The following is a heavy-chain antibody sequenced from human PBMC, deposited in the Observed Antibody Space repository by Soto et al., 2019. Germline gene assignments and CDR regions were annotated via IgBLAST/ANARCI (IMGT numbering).Heavy chain of an antibody. CDR2: INPNSGGT. Sequence: ASVKVSCKASGYTITGYYMHWVRQAPGQGLEWMGWINPNSGGTQYAQKFQGRVTLTRDKSISTAYMELSRLRSDDTAVYYCARDPAHNFWSGPLLSLDVWGQ. V-gene: IGHV1-2*02. J-gene: IGHJ6*02. CDR3: ARDPAHNFWSGPLLSLDV. D-gene: IGHD3-3*01. CDR1: GYTITGYY.